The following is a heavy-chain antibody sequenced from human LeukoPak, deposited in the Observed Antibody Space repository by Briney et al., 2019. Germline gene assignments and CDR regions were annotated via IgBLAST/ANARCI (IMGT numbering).Heavy chain of an antibody. J-gene: IGHJ5*02. CDR3: ARHKRLDP. V-gene: IGHV4-59*08. CDR2: IYYSGST. CDR1: GGSLSSYD. Sequence: SETLSLTCTVSGGSLSSYDWSWIRQPPGKGLEWIGNIYYSGSTNYNPSLKSRVTISVDTSKNQFSLKLSSVTAADTALYYCARHKRLDPWGQGTLVTVSS.